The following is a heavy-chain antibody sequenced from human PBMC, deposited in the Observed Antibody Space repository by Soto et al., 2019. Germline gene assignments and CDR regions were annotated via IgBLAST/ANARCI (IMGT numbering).Heavy chain of an antibody. V-gene: IGHV3-11*06. J-gene: IGHJ5*02. CDR3: ARVRAMGFCSSTSCSWFDP. Sequence: PGGSLRLSCTASGFTFSDYYMNWIRQAPGKGLEWVSYISSSSSYTIYADSVKGRFTISRDNAKNSLYLQMNSLRAEDTAIYYCARVRAMGFCSSTSCSWFDPWGQGTLVTVSS. D-gene: IGHD2-2*01. CDR1: GFTFSDYY. CDR2: ISSSSSYT.